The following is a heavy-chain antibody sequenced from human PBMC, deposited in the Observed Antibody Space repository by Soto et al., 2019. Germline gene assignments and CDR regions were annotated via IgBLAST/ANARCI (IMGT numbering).Heavy chain of an antibody. CDR3: ARARRAVTAPIYYYYYMDV. CDR2: IKQDGSEK. CDR1: GFTFSSYW. D-gene: IGHD2-2*01. Sequence: GGSLRLSCAASGFTFSSYWMSWVRQAPGKGLEWVANIKQDGSEKYYVDSVKGRFTISRDNAKNSLYLQMNSLRAEDTAVYYCARARRAVTAPIYYYYYMDVWGKGTTVTVSS. V-gene: IGHV3-7*01. J-gene: IGHJ6*03.